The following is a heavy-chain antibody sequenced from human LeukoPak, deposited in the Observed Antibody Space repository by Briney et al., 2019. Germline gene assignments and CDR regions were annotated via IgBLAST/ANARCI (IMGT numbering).Heavy chain of an antibody. CDR1: GYTFTSYG. D-gene: IGHD2-2*01. CDR2: ISAYNGNT. J-gene: IGHJ4*02. CDR3: ARDGEEYCSSTSCFDPDY. Sequence: ASVKVSCKASGYTFTSYGISWVRQAPGQGLEWMGWISAYNGNTNYAQKLQGRVTMTTDTSTSTAYMELRSLRSDDTAVYYCARDGEEYCSSTSCFDPDYWGQGTLVTVSS. V-gene: IGHV1-18*01.